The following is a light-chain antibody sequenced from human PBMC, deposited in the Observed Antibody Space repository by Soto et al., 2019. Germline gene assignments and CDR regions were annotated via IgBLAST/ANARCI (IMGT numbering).Light chain of an antibody. J-gene: IGKJ2*01. V-gene: IGKV3-20*01. CDR2: DTS. Sequence: DIVLTQSPATLSLSPGERATLSCKASQSVSSSHLAWYQQKVGQPPRLLLHDTSTRATGVPDRFSGSGSGTDFTLTISRLEPEDFAMYYCQQFGNSLYPFGQGTKLDIK. CDR3: QQFGNSLYP. CDR1: QSVSSSH.